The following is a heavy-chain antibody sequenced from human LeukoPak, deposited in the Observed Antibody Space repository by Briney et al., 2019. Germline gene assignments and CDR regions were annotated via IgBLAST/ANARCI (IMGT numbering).Heavy chain of an antibody. CDR3: ARGPQSNVRGVIRGWFDP. CDR1: RGTFSSYA. D-gene: IGHD3-10*02. Sequence: SVKVSCKATRGTFSSYAISWVRQAPGQGLEWMGGIIPIFGTANYAQKFQGRVTITADESTSTAYMELSSLRSEDTAVYYCARGPQSNVRGVIRGWFDPWGQGTLVTVSS. CDR2: IIPIFGTA. V-gene: IGHV1-69*13. J-gene: IGHJ5*02.